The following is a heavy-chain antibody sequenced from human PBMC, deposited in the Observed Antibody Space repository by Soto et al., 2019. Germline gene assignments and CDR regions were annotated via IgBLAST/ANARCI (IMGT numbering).Heavy chain of an antibody. CDR2: IKQDGSEK. CDR3: VRDFEGRYGHGPFGN. J-gene: IGHJ4*02. D-gene: IGHD5-18*01. V-gene: IGHV3-7*03. Sequence: EVQLVESGGGLVQPGGSLRLSCAASGFSFDSYWMSWVRQAPGKGLEWVANIKQDGSEKYYVDSVKGRFTISRDNAKNSVFLQMSSLRDDDTAVYYCVRDFEGRYGHGPFGNWGQGTLVTVSS. CDR1: GFSFDSYW.